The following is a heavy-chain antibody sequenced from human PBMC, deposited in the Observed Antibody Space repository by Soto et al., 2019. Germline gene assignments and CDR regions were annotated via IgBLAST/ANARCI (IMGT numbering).Heavy chain of an antibody. V-gene: IGHV4-39*01. D-gene: IGHD5-18*01. CDR1: GGSISSSSYY. CDR2: IYYSGST. Sequence: PSETLSLTCTVSGGSISSSSYYWGWIRQPPGKGLEWIGSIYYSGSTYYNPSLKSRVTISVDTSKNQFSLKLSSVTAADTAVYYCARHPLIQLWHVLPSPNNWFDPWGRGTLVTVSS. J-gene: IGHJ5*02. CDR3: ARHPLIQLWHVLPSPNNWFDP.